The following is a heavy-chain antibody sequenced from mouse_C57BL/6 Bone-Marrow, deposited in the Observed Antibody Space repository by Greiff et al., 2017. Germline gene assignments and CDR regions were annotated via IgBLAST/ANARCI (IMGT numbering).Heavy chain of an antibody. J-gene: IGHJ3*01. CDR2: IYPGSGNT. Sequence: QVQLQQSGAELVRPGASVKLSCKASGYTFTDYYINWVKQRPGQGLEWIARIYPGSGNTYYNEKFKGKATLTAEKSSSTAYMQLSSLTSEDSDVYFCARSRGSPWFAYWGQGTLVTVSA. CDR3: ARSRGSPWFAY. V-gene: IGHV1-76*01. D-gene: IGHD1-1*02. CDR1: GYTFTDYY.